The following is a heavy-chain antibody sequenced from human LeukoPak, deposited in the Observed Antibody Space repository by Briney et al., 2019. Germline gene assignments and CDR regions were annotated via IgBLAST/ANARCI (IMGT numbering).Heavy chain of an antibody. V-gene: IGHV1-18*01. J-gene: IGHJ5*02. Sequence: ASVKVSCKASGGTFSSYAISWVRQAPGQGLEWMGWISAYNGNTNYAQKLQGRVTMTTDTSTSTAYMELRSLRSDDTAVYYCARDVYNWFAPWGQGTLVTVSS. CDR2: ISAYNGNT. CDR1: GGTFSSYA. CDR3: ARDVYNWFAP.